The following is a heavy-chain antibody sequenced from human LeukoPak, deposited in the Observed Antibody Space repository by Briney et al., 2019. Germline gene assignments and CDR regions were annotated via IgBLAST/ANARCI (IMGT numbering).Heavy chain of an antibody. V-gene: IGHV1-69*04. CDR3: ASGIAVAGRSGVDWFDP. CDR1: GGTFSSYA. CDR2: IIPIFGIA. J-gene: IGHJ5*02. D-gene: IGHD6-19*01. Sequence: SVKVSCKASGGTFSSYAISWVRQAPGQGLEWMGRIIPIFGIANYAQKFQGRVTITADKSTSTAYMELSSLRSEDTAVYYRASGIAVAGRSGVDWFDPWGQGTLVTVSS.